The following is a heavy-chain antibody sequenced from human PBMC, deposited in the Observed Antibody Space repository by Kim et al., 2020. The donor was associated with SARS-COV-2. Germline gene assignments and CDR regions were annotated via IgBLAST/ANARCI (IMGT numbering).Heavy chain of an antibody. Sequence: YYVDSVKGRFTNSRDNAKNTLFLQMNNLRAEDTAVYYCAKGAGAPFFCDYWGQGTLVTVSS. CDR3: AKGAGAPFFCDY. J-gene: IGHJ4*02. D-gene: IGHD6-19*01. V-gene: IGHV3-23*01.